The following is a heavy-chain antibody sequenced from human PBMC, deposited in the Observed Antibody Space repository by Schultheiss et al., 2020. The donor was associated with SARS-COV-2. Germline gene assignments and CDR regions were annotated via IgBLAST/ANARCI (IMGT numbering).Heavy chain of an antibody. J-gene: IGHJ4*02. CDR1: GGSISSGDYY. Sequence: SETLSLTCTVSGGSISSGDYYWSWVRQPPGKGLEWIGEINHSGSTNYNPSLKSRVTISIDTSKNHFSLKLSSVTAADTAVYYCAGGLYGAFDYWGQGTLVTVSS. CDR3: AGGLYGAFDY. CDR2: INHSGST. V-gene: IGHV4-61*03. D-gene: IGHD4-17*01.